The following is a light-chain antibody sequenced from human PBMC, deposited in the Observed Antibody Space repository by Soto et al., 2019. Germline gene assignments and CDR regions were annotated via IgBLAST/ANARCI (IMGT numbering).Light chain of an antibody. Sequence: DIVLTQSPATLSLSTGESATLSCRDIQSVSSYLAWYQQKPGQTPSLLIYDASNRATGIPARFSGSGSGTDFTLTISSLEPEDFAVYYCQQRSNWTLSITFGQGTRLEI. V-gene: IGKV3-11*01. CDR2: DAS. J-gene: IGKJ5*01. CDR1: QSVSSY. CDR3: QQRSNWTLSIT.